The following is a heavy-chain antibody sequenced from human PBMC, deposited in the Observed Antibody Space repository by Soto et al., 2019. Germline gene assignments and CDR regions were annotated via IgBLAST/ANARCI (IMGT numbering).Heavy chain of an antibody. J-gene: IGHJ2*01. V-gene: IGHV1-18*01. D-gene: IGHD3-22*01. CDR3: ARGYYYDSSGYSDWYFDL. CDR1: GYTFTSYG. CDR2: ISAYNGNT. Sequence: ASVKVSCKASGYTFTSYGISWVRQAPGQGLEWMGWISAYNGNTNYAQKLQGRVTMTTDTSTSTAYMELRSLRSDDTAVYYCARGYYYDSSGYSDWYFDLWGRGTLVTSPQ.